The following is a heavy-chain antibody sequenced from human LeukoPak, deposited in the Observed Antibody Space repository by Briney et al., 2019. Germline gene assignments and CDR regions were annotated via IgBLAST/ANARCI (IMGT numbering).Heavy chain of an antibody. V-gene: IGHV1-8*01. CDR2: MNPNSGYT. CDR1: GYAFTSLD. CDR3: ARVAGSADY. J-gene: IGHJ4*02. D-gene: IGHD6-19*01. Sequence: ASVKVSCKASGYAFTSLDINWVRQATGQGLEWMGWMNPNSGYTGSAQKFQGRLTMTRDTSISTAYMELTSLTSEDMAMYYRARVAGSADYWGQGTLVTVSS.